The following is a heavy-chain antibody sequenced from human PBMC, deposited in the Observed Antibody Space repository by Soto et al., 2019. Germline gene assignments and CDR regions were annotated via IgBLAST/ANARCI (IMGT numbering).Heavy chain of an antibody. CDR1: GFTFSSYG. J-gene: IGHJ4*02. D-gene: IGHD2-15*01. CDR3: AKECSGGSCYSGTLDY. CDR2: ISYDGSNK. V-gene: IGHV3-30*18. Sequence: QVQLVESGGGVVQPGRSLRLSCAASGFTFSSYGMHWVRQAPGKGLEWVAVISYDGSNKYYADSVKGRFTISRDNSKNTLYLQMSSLRAEDTAVYYCAKECSGGSCYSGTLDYWGQGTLVTVSS.